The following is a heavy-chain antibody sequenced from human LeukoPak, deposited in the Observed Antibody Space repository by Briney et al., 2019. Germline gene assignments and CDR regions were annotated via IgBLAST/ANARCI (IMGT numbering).Heavy chain of an antibody. Sequence: SETLSLTCAVYGGSFSGYYWSWIRQPPGKGLEWIGEINHSGSTNYNPSLKSRVTISVDTSKNQFSLKLSSVTAADTAVYYCARGGDYNYYYYYMDVWGKGTTVTISS. CDR1: GGSFSGYY. CDR2: INHSGST. J-gene: IGHJ6*03. D-gene: IGHD4/OR15-4a*01. V-gene: IGHV4-34*01. CDR3: ARGGDYNYYYYYMDV.